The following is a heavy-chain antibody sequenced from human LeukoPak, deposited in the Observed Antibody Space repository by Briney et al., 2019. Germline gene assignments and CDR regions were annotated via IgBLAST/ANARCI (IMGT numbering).Heavy chain of an antibody. D-gene: IGHD2-15*01. CDR1: GYTFTGYY. V-gene: IGHV1-2*06. CDR2: INPNSGGT. Sequence: ASVKVSCKASGYTFTGYYMHWVRQAPGQGLEWMGRINPNSGGTNYARKFQGRVTMTRDTSISTAYMELSRLRSDDTAVYYCARDAMVAAASQFDYWGQGTLVTVSS. CDR3: ARDAMVAAASQFDY. J-gene: IGHJ4*02.